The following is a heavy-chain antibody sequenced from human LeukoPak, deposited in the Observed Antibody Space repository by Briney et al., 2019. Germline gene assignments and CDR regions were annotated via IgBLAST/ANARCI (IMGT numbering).Heavy chain of an antibody. J-gene: IGHJ4*02. Sequence: GRSLRLSCVASGFIFSSYGMHWVRQAPGKGLEWVAVIWYDGTNKYYGGSVKGRFTISRDNSKNTLYLQINRLRVEDTAVYYCARDKIYDFWSGHNFDYWGQGTLVTVSS. CDR2: IWYDGTNK. CDR1: GFIFSSYG. CDR3: ARDKIYDFWSGHNFDY. D-gene: IGHD3-3*01. V-gene: IGHV3-33*01.